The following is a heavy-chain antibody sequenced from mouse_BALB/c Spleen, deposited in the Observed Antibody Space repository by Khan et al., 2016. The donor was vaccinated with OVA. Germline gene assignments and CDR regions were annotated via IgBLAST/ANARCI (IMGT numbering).Heavy chain of an antibody. CDR2: ISYSGNT. V-gene: IGHV3-2*02. CDR3: ARKDYYDYDPFPY. J-gene: IGHJ3*01. Sequence: EVQLQESGPGLVKPSQSLSLTCTVTGYSITSEYTWNWIRQFPGNKLECMGFISYSGNTRYNPSLKSRISITRDTSKNQFFLQLNSVTSEDTATYYCARKDYYDYDPFPYWGQGTLVTVSA. CDR1: GYSITSEYT. D-gene: IGHD2-4*01.